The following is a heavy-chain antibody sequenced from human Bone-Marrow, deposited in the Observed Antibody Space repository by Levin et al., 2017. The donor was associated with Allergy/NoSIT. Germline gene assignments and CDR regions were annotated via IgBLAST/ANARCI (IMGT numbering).Heavy chain of an antibody. J-gene: IGHJ4*02. D-gene: IGHD1-1*01. CDR3: ATMHRDWKAGIFDH. CDR2: LYSGGDT. CDR1: GFTVSSDF. V-gene: IGHV3-66*01. Sequence: GGSLRLSCAASGFTVSSDFVSWVRQAPGKGLEWVSVLYSGGDTYYGDSVKGRFTISRDNSDNTVYLQMNSLRADDTAVYHCATMHRDWKAGIFDHWGQGTLVTVSS.